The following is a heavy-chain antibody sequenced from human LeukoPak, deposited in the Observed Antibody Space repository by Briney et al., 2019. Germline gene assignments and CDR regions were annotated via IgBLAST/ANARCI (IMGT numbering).Heavy chain of an antibody. CDR1: GFTFNNYG. CDR3: ARGGGLDV. D-gene: IGHD3-16*01. CDR2: ISYDGSNK. V-gene: IGHV3-30*03. J-gene: IGHJ6*02. Sequence: GGSLRLSCAASGFTFNNYGMHWVRQAPGKGLEWVAVISYDGSNKYYADSVKGRFTISRDNAKNSLYLQMSNLRAEDTAVYFCARGGGLDVWGQGATVTVSS.